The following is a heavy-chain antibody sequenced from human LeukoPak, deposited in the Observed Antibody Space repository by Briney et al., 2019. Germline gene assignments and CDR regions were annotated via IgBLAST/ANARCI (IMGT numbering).Heavy chain of an antibody. V-gene: IGHV3-30*03. J-gene: IGHJ4*02. D-gene: IGHD4-17*01. CDR1: GFTFSSYG. CDR3: ARATGLYGDYFDY. Sequence: GRSLRLSCAASGFTFSSYGMHWVRQAPGKGLEWVAVISYDGSNKYYADSVKGRFTISRDNSKNTLYLQMNSLRAEDTAVYYCARATGLYGDYFDYWGQGTLVTVSS. CDR2: ISYDGSNK.